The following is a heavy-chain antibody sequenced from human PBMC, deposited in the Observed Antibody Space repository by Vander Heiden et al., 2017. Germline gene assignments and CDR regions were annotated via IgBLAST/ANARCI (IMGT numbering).Heavy chain of an antibody. V-gene: IGHV3-23*01. CDR3: AKDAVVVTPDY. D-gene: IGHD2-21*02. J-gene: IGHJ4*02. CDR2: ISARGGST. Sequence: EVQLLESGGGLVQPGGSLRLSCAASGFTVSNYAMSWVRQAPGKGLEWVSGISARGGSTYYTDSVKGRFTISRDNSKNTLYLQMNSLRAEDTAVYYCAKDAVVVTPDYWGQGTLVTVSS. CDR1: GFTVSNYA.